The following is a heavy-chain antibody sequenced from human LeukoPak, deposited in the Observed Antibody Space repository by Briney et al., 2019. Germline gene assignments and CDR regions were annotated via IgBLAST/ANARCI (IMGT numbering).Heavy chain of an antibody. J-gene: IGHJ5*02. CDR2: ISAYNGNT. V-gene: IGHV1-18*04. CDR3: ARDQCRGSCYSNWFDP. Sequence: ASVKVSCKASGYTFTGYYMHWVRQAPGQGLEWMGWISAYNGNTNYAQKLQGRVTMTTDTSTSTAYMELRSLRPDDTAVYYCARDQCRGSCYSNWFDPWGQGTLVTVSS. D-gene: IGHD2-15*01. CDR1: GYTFTGYY.